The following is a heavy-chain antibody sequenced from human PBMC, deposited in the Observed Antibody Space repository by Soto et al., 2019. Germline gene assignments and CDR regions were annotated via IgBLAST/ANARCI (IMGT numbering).Heavy chain of an antibody. Sequence: GASVKVSCKASGYTFTGYYMHWVRQAPGQGLEWMGWINPNSGGTKYAQKFQGRVTMTRDTSISTAYMELSRLRSDDTAVYYCAREVYSSTNWFDPWGQGTLVTVSS. CDR2: INPNSGGT. D-gene: IGHD6-19*01. J-gene: IGHJ5*02. CDR1: GYTFTGYY. V-gene: IGHV1-2*02. CDR3: AREVYSSTNWFDP.